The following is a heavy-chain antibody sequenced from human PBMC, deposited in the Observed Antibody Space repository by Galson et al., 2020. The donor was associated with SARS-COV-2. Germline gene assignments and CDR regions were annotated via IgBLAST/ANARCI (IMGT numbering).Heavy chain of an antibody. V-gene: IGHV3-21*01. J-gene: IGHJ4*02. D-gene: IGHD1-1*01. CDR2: SSSYI. Sequence: SSSYIYYADSVKGRFTISRDNAKNSLYLQMNSLRAEDTAVYYCARDRGDGYNWNPYYFDYWGQGTLVTVSS. CDR3: ARDRGDGYNWNPYYFDY.